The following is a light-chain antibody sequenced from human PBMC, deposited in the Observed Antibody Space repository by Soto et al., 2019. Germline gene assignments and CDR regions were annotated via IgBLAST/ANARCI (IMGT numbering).Light chain of an antibody. CDR2: DAS. J-gene: IGKJ2*01. V-gene: IGKV1-33*01. Sequence: DIQMTQSPSSLSASVGDRVTITCRASQDITKYINWYRQKPGKAPELLIYDASDLATGVPSRFSGSGSTTDLTFTISSLQPEDTATYFCLQYDILPYTFGQGTKLEIK. CDR3: LQYDILPYT. CDR1: QDITKY.